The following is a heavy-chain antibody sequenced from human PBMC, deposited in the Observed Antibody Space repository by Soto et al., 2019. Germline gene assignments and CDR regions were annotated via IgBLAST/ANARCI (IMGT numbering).Heavy chain of an antibody. CDR2: IYYSGST. Sequence: QVQLQESGPGLVKPSETLSLTCTVSGGSVSSGSYYWSWIRQPPGKGLEWIGYIYYSGSTNYNPSLTSRVTISVDTSKNQFSLKLSSVTAADTAVYYCARGIEGWYQGRYYYGMDVWGQGNTVTVSS. V-gene: IGHV4-61*01. J-gene: IGHJ6*02. CDR3: ARGIEGWYQGRYYYGMDV. D-gene: IGHD6-19*01. CDR1: GGSVSSGSYY.